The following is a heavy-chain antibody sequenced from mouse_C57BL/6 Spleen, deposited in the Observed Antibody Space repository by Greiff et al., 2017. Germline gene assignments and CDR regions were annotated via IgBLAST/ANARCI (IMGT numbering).Heavy chain of an antibody. V-gene: IGHV1-76*01. J-gene: IGHJ3*01. CDR2: IYPGSGNT. CDR1: GYTFTDYY. Sequence: VQLQESGAELVRPGASVKLSCKASGYTFTDYYINWVKQRPGQGLEWIARIYPGSGNTYYNEKFKGKATLTAEKSSSTAYMQLSSLTSEDSAVYFCARGAYWGQGTLVTVSA. CDR3: ARGAY.